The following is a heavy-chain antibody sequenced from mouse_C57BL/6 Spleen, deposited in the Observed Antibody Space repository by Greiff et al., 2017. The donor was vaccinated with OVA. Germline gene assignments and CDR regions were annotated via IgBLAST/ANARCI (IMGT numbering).Heavy chain of an antibody. J-gene: IGHJ3*01. V-gene: IGHV2-6*01. CDR1: GFSLTSSG. CDR2: IWGVGST. Sequence: VQRVESGPGLVAPSQSLSITCTVSGFSLTSSGVDWVRQSPGKGLEWLGVIWGVGSTNYNSALKSRLSISKDNSKSQVFLKMNSLQTDDTAMYYCATHYGSSYLADWGKGTLVTVSA. D-gene: IGHD1-1*01. CDR3: ATHYGSSYLAD.